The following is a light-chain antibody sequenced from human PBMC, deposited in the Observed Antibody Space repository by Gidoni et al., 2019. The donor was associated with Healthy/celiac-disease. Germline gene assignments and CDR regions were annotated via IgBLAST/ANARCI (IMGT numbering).Light chain of an antibody. Sequence: DIPVTLSPSTLSASVGDRVTITCRASQSISSWLAWYQQKPGKAPKLLIYKASSLESGVPSRFSGSGSGTEFTLTISSLQPDDFATYYCQQYNSYSRRFGQGTKVEIK. CDR1: QSISSW. CDR2: KAS. V-gene: IGKV1-5*03. J-gene: IGKJ2*04. CDR3: QQYNSYSRR.